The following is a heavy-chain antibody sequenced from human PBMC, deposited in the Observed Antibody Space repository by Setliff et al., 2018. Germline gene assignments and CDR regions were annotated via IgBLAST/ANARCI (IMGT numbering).Heavy chain of an antibody. CDR1: GYTFTSYG. CDR2: ISGYNGNT. Sequence: ASVKVSCKASGYTFTSYGISWVRQAPGQGLEWMGWISGYNGNTNYAQNFQGRVTMTTDTSTSTDYMELRSLRSDDTAVYYCARDPLYSGSYGPEFYFDYWGQGTLVTVSS. CDR3: ARDPLYSGSYGPEFYFDY. D-gene: IGHD1-26*01. J-gene: IGHJ4*02. V-gene: IGHV1-18*01.